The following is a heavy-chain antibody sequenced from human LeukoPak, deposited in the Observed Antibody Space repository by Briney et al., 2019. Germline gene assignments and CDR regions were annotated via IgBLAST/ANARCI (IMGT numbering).Heavy chain of an antibody. CDR3: ARDYCSSTSCYQKGENWFDP. J-gene: IGHJ5*02. CDR2: ISGSGGST. D-gene: IGHD2-2*01. CDR1: GFTFSSYA. Sequence: GGSLRLSCAASGFTFSSYAMNWVRQAPGKGLEWVSVISGSGGSTYYADSVKGRFTISRDNSKNTLYLQMNSLRAEDTAVYYCARDYCSSTSCYQKGENWFDPWGQGTLVTVSS. V-gene: IGHV3-23*01.